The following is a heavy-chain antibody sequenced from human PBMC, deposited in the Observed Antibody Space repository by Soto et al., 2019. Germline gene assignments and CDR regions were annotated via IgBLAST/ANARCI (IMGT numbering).Heavy chain of an antibody. CDR1: GFTFSNYW. D-gene: IGHD4-17*01. V-gene: IGHV3-74*01. Sequence: EVQLVESGGGLVQPGGSLRLSCAASGFTFSNYWMHWVRQLPGKGLVWVSRINSDGSNTTYADSVKGRFTTSRDNVRNTLYLQMTSLRAEDTAVYYCARGNPPDGVEGGQGTLVTVSS. CDR2: INSDGSNT. CDR3: ARGNPPDGVE. J-gene: IGHJ4*02.